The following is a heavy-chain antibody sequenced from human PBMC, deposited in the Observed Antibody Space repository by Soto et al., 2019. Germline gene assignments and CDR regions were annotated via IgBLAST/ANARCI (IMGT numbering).Heavy chain of an antibody. D-gene: IGHD5-18*01. J-gene: IGHJ4*02. V-gene: IGHV3-33*01. CDR1: GFTFSSYG. CDR3: ARWNSYGYYFDY. Sequence: GGSLRLSCAASGFTFSSYGMHWVRQAPGKGPEWVAVIWYDGSNKYYAASVKGRFTISRDHSKNTLYLQMNSLRAEDTAVYYCARWNSYGYYFDYWGQGTLVTVSS. CDR2: IWYDGSNK.